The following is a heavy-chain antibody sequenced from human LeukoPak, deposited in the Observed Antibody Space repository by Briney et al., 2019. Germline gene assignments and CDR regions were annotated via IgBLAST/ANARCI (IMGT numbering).Heavy chain of an antibody. CDR2: IYYSGST. Sequence: SETLSLTCTVSGGSIRSSYYYWGWIRQPPGKGLEWIGYIYYSGSTYYNPSLKSRVTISVDTSKNQFSLKLSSVTAADTAVYYCARALYYYDSSGYYNYFDYWGQGTLVTVSS. J-gene: IGHJ4*02. CDR3: ARALYYYDSSGYYNYFDY. V-gene: IGHV4-30-4*08. D-gene: IGHD3-22*01. CDR1: GGSIRSSYYY.